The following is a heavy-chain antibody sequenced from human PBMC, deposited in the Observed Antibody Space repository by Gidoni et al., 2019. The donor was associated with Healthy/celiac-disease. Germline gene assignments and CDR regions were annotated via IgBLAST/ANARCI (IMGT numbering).Heavy chain of an antibody. CDR3: ASRGYSSSWYDY. V-gene: IGHV4-39*07. CDR1: GGSISSSSYY. Sequence: QLQLQESGPGLVKPSETLSLTCTVSGGSISSSSYYWGWIRQPPGKGLEWIGSIYYSGSTYYNPSLKSRVTISVDTSKNQFSLKLSSVTAADTAVYYCASRGYSSSWYDYWGQGTLVTVSS. D-gene: IGHD6-13*01. J-gene: IGHJ4*02. CDR2: IYYSGST.